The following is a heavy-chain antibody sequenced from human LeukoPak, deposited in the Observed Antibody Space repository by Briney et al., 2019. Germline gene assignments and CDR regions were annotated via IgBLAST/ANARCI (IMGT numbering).Heavy chain of an antibody. CDR2: IDYSGST. CDR1: GGSISSYY. J-gene: IGHJ4*02. V-gene: IGHV4-59*12. CDR3: ARDNVVATAIPFDY. Sequence: SETLSLTCTVSGGSISSYYWSWIRQPPGEGMEWIGYIDYSGSTNYNPSIKSRVTMSVDTSKNQFSLKLSSVTAADTAVYYCARDNVVATAIPFDYWGQGTLVTVSS. D-gene: IGHD2-21*02.